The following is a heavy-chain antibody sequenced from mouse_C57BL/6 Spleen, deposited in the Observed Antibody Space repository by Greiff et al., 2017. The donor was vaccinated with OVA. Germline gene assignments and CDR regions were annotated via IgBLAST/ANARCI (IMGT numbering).Heavy chain of an antibody. CDR3: ARRGTVVARYAMDY. D-gene: IGHD1-1*01. CDR2: IDPSDSYT. Sequence: QVQLQQSGAELVMPGASVKLSCKASGYTFTSYWMHWVKQRPGQGLEWIGEIDPSDSYTNYNQKFKGKSTLTVDKSSSTAYMQLSSLTSEDSAVYYCARRGTVVARYAMDYWGQGTSVTVSS. V-gene: IGHV1-69*01. CDR1: GYTFTSYW. J-gene: IGHJ4*01.